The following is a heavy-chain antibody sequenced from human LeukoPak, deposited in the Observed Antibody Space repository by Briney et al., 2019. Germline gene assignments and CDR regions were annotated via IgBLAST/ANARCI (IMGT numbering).Heavy chain of an antibody. V-gene: IGHV3-7*04. CDR1: GSNFSSYW. J-gene: IGHJ3*02. D-gene: IGHD4-17*01. CDR3: ARPTTVTMVDAFNI. Sequence: GGSLRLSCAAAGSNFSSYWMTWVRQAPGKGLEWVANIKQDGTEKYYVDSVKGRFTISRDNAKSSLYLQMNSLRAVDTAVYFCARPTTVTMVDAFNIWGPGTMVTVSS. CDR2: IKQDGTEK.